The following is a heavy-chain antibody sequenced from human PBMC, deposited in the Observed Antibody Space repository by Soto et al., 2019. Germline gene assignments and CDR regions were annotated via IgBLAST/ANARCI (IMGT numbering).Heavy chain of an antibody. D-gene: IGHD3-10*01. V-gene: IGHV3-64D*08. CDR1: GFTFSSYA. CDR3: VKAFYYGSGSYYNVGHYYGMDV. CDR2: ISSNGGST. Sequence: GGSLRLSCSASGFTFSSYAMHWVRQAPGKGLEYVSAISSNGGSTYYADSVKGRFTISRDNSKNTLYLQMSSLRAEDTAVYYCVKAFYYGSGSYYNVGHYYGMDVWGQGTTVTVSS. J-gene: IGHJ6*02.